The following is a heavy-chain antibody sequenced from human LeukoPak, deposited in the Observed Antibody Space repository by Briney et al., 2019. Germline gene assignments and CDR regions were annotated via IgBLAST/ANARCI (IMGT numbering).Heavy chain of an antibody. CDR3: ARDKSGSYFFPLDY. J-gene: IGHJ4*02. D-gene: IGHD1-26*01. V-gene: IGHV3-48*01. Sequence: GSLRLSCAASGFTLSSYSMNWVRQAPGKGLEWVSYISDRSSTKYYADSVKGRFTISRDNAKNSVFLQMNSLRAEDTAVYYCARDKSGSYFFPLDYWGQGTLVTVSS. CDR1: GFTLSSYS. CDR2: ISDRSSTK.